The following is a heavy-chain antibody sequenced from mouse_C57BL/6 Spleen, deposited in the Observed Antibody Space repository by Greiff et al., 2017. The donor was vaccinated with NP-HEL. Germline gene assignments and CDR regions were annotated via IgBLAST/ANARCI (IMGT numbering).Heavy chain of an antibody. Sequence: VQLQESGAELARPGASVKLSCKASGYTFTSYGISWVKQRPGQGLEWIGEIYPRSGNTYYNEKFKGKATLTADTSSSTAYMGLRSLTSEDSAVYYYAITTEADAMDYWGQGTSVTVSS. V-gene: IGHV1-81*01. CDR3: AITTEADAMDY. D-gene: IGHD1-1*01. CDR2: IYPRSGNT. J-gene: IGHJ4*01. CDR1: GYTFTSYG.